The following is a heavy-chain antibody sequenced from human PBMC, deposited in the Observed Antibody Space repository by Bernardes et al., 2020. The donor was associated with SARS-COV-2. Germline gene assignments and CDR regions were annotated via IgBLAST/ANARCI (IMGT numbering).Heavy chain of an antibody. D-gene: IGHD3-3*01. CDR3: ARAVGDFWSGHYYYYGMDV. CDR1: GFTFSSYS. CDR2: ISSSSSYI. V-gene: IGHV3-21*01. J-gene: IGHJ6*02. Sequence: GGSLRLSCAASGFTFSSYSMNWVRQAPGKGLEWVSSISSSSSYIYYADSVKGRFTISRDNAKNSLYLQMNSLRAEDTAVYYCARAVGDFWSGHYYYYGMDVWGQGTTVTVSS.